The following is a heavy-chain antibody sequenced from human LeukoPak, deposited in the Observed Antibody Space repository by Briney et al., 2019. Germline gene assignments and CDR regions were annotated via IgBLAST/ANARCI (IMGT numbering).Heavy chain of an antibody. D-gene: IGHD6-19*01. CDR2: ISYDGSNK. CDR1: GFTFSSYA. V-gene: IGHV3-30-3*01. J-gene: IGHJ4*02. Sequence: GGSLRLSCAASGFTFSSYAMHWVRQAPGKGLEWVAVISYDGSNKYYADSVKGRFTISRDNSKNTLYLQMNSLRAEDTAVYYCARDLVRYSSGWYGDYWGQGTLVTVSS. CDR3: ARDLVRYSSGWYGDY.